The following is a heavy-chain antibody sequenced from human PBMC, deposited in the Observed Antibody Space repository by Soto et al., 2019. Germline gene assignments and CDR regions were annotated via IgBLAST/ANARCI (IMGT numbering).Heavy chain of an antibody. V-gene: IGHV1-69*13. CDR1: GGTFSSYA. D-gene: IGHD3-10*01. J-gene: IGHJ6*02. CDR2: IIPIFGTA. Sequence: SVKVSCKASGGTFSSYAISWVRQAPGQVLEWMGGIIPIFGTANYAQKFQGRVTITADESTSTAYMELSSLRSEDTAVYYCASCSRRSLITMVRGVYYYYGMDVWGQGTTVTVS. CDR3: ASCSRRSLITMVRGVYYYYGMDV.